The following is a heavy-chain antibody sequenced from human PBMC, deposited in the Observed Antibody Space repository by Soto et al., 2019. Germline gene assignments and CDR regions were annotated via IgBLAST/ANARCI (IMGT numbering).Heavy chain of an antibody. CDR3: AASNGWFSFDY. D-gene: IGHD6-19*01. CDR1: GFTFSSYS. CDR2: ISYDGSNT. J-gene: IGHJ4*02. V-gene: IGHV3-30*03. Sequence: QVQLVESGGGVVQPGRSLRLSCAASGFTFSSYSMHWVHQAPGKGLEWVAVISYDGSNTFYADSVKGRFTISRDNSKNTLYLQMNSLRAEDTAVYYCAASNGWFSFDYWGQGTLVTVSS.